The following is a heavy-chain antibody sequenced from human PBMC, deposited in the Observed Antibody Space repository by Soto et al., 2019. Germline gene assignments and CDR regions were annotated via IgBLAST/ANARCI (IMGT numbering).Heavy chain of an antibody. V-gene: IGHV3-74*01. J-gene: IGHJ4*02. CDR1: GFTFNNFW. CDR3: VRDIR. Sequence: EVQLVESGGGLVQPGGSLRLSCAASGFTFNNFWMYWVRQTPEKGLVWVSGINSDGTTTSYADSVKGRFTISRDNAKNTLYLQMNILTVEDTAIYYCVRDIRWGQGTLVTVSS. CDR2: INSDGTTT.